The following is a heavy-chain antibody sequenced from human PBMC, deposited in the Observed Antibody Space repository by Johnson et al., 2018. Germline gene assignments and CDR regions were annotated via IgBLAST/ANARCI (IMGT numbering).Heavy chain of an antibody. Sequence: EVQLVESGGGLVRPGQSLRLACTASGFPFGDYPMYWLRRAPGKGLEWVGFIRSKTYGGTAEYAASTKGRFTISRDDSQSIAYLQMNSLKTEDTAVYYCARGRQVVAATPLSYWGQGTLVTVSS. CDR2: IRSKTYGGTA. J-gene: IGHJ4*02. CDR1: GFPFGDYP. V-gene: IGHV3-49*05. D-gene: IGHD2-15*01. CDR3: ARGRQVVAATPLSY.